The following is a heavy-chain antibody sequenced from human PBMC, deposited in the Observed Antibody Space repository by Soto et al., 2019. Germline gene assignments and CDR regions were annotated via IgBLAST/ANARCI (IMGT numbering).Heavy chain of an antibody. CDR1: GFSFGDYA. D-gene: IGHD6-6*01. CDR3: TRDVRIMDV. CDR2: IRSKAYGGTT. J-gene: IGHJ6*01. Sequence: GGSPRLSCTASGFSFGDYAMSWFRQAPGKGLEWVGFIRSKAYGGTTEYGASVEGRFTISRDDSKSIAYLQMNSLKTEDTAVYYCTRDVRIMDVWGKGTTVTVSS. V-gene: IGHV3-49*03.